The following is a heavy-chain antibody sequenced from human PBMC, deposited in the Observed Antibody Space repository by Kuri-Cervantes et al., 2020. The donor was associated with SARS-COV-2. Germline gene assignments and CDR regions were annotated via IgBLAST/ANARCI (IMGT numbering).Heavy chain of an antibody. V-gene: IGHV4-31*03. J-gene: IGHJ5*02. D-gene: IGHD3/OR15-3a*01. CDR3: AKYGTGDYLSTYFGRGNWFDP. CDR2: IYYSGST. CDR1: QASLSKTAYY. Sequence: LRLSCTLSQASLSKTAYYWGWTRQPPGKGLEWIGYIYYSGSTYYNPSLKSRVTISVDTSKNQFSLKLSSVTAADTAVYFCAKYGTGDYLSTYFGRGNWFDPWGQGTLVTVSS.